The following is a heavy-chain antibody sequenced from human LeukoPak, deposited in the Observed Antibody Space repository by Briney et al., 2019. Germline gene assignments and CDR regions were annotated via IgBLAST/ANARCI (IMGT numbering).Heavy chain of an antibody. CDR1: GYTFTDYY. D-gene: IGHD2-2*01. J-gene: IGHJ6*03. CDR2: ISAYNGNT. CDR3: ARGPIIDIAIVPAADEYYYMDV. V-gene: IGHV1-18*04. Sequence: ASVKVSCKASGYTFTDYYMHWVRQAPGQGLEWMGCISAYNGNTNYAQRLQGRVTMTTDRSTSTAYMELRSLRSDDTAVYYCARGPIIDIAIVPAADEYYYMDVWGKGTTVTVSS.